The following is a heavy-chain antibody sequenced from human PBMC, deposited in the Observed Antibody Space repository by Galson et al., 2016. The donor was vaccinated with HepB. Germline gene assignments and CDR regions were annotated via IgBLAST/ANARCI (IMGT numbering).Heavy chain of an antibody. V-gene: IGHV3-33*01. D-gene: IGHD5-24*01. CDR3: VRGDVYIPGDL. CDR1: DFRFSSYN. J-gene: IGHJ6*02. CDR2: VWYDGVKK. Sequence: SLRLSCAASDFRFSSYNVVWVRQVPGKGLEWVAVVWYDGVKKFYGESVRGRFTVSRDNSENSLSLQMTSLRDEDSAVYYCVRGDVYIPGDLWGQGTTVTVSS.